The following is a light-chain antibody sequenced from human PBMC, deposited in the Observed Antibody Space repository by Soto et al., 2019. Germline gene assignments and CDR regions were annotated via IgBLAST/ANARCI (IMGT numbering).Light chain of an antibody. CDR3: QQYNSYWT. Sequence: DLQITPSPSTLSSSVGSRITITCRASQSISSWLAWYQQKPGKAPKLLIYDASSLESGVPSRFSGSGSGTEFTLTISSLQPDDFATYYCQQYNSYWTFGQGTKV. V-gene: IGKV1-5*01. CDR2: DAS. J-gene: IGKJ1*01. CDR1: QSISSW.